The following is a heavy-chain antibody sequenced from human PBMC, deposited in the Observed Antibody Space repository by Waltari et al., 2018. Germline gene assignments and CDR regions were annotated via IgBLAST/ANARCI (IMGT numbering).Heavy chain of an antibody. D-gene: IGHD3-10*01. V-gene: IGHV1-18*01. CDR1: GYTFTNYG. CDR2: FSVYNGNT. Sequence: QVQLVQSGAEVKKPGASVKVSCKASGYTFTNYGISWVRQAPGQGLEWMGWFSVYNGNTNYAQKLQGRGTMTTDTSTSTAYMELRSLRSDDTAVYYCARGVPGSWPDYYFDHWGQGTLVTVSS. CDR3: ARGVPGSWPDYYFDH. J-gene: IGHJ4*02.